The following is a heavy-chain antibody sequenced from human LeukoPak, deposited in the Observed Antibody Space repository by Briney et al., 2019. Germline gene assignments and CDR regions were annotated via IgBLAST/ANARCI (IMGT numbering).Heavy chain of an antibody. J-gene: IGHJ4*02. D-gene: IGHD3-3*01. CDR1: GYTFTSYY. CDR2: MNPNNGGT. CDR3: ARDSGFLEWLGNFDY. V-gene: IGHV1-2*02. Sequence: ASVKVSCKASGYTFTSYYMHWVRQAPGQGPEWMGWMNPNNGGTKYAQKFQGRVTMTRDTSISTAYMELSRLRSDDTAVYYCARDSGFLEWLGNFDYWGQGTLVTVSS.